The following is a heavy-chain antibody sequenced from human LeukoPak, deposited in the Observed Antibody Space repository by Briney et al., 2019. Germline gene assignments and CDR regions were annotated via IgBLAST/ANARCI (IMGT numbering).Heavy chain of an antibody. CDR3: ARDREGYCSSTSCFYFDY. J-gene: IGHJ4*02. Sequence: PGGSLRLSCAASGFTFSSYAMTWVRQAPGKGLEWVSGISGSGGSTYYADSVKGRFTISRDNSKNTLYLQMNSLRAEDTAVYYCARDREGYCSSTSCFYFDYWGQGTLVTVSS. CDR2: ISGSGGST. D-gene: IGHD2-2*01. V-gene: IGHV3-23*01. CDR1: GFTFSSYA.